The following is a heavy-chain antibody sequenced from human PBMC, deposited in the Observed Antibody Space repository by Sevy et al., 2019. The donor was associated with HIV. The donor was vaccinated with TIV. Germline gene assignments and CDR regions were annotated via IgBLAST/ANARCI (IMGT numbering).Heavy chain of an antibody. CDR1: GFTVSSNY. V-gene: IGHV3-53*01. CDR2: IYSGGST. CDR3: ARGHYYDSSGYQTNAFDI. J-gene: IGHJ3*02. D-gene: IGHD3-22*01. Sequence: GSLRLSCAASGFTVSSNYMSWVRQAPGKGLEWVSVIYSGGSTYYADSVKGRFTISRDNSKNTLYLQMNSLRAEDTAVYYCARGHYYDSSGYQTNAFDIWGQGTMVTVSS.